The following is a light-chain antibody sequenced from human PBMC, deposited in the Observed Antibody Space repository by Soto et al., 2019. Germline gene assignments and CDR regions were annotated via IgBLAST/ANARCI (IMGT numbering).Light chain of an antibody. Sequence: DIQMTQSPSSLSASVGDRVTITCRASQSISSYLHWYQRKPGKAPKLLIYAASNLQSGVPSRFSGRRSGTDFTVPSGSLQPEDFATYYCQLSYSTPWTFGQGTKVE. V-gene: IGKV1-39*01. CDR2: AAS. CDR3: QLSYSTPWT. J-gene: IGKJ1*01. CDR1: QSISSY.